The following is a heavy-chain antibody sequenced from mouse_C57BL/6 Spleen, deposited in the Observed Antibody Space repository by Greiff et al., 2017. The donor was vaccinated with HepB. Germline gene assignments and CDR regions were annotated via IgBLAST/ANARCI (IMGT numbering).Heavy chain of an antibody. Sequence: QVQLQQPGAELVKPGASVKMSCKASGYTFTSYWITWVKQRPGQGLEWIGDIYPGSGSTNYNEKFKSKATLTVDTSSSTAYMQLSSLTSEDSAVYYCARWERKYGRYYAMDYWGQGTSVTVSS. CDR1: GYTFTSYW. J-gene: IGHJ4*01. CDR2: IYPGSGST. CDR3: ARWERKYGRYYAMDY. D-gene: IGHD2-10*02. V-gene: IGHV1-55*01.